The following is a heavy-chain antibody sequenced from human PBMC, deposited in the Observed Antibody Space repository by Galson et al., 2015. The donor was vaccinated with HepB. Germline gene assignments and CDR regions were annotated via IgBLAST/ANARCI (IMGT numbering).Heavy chain of an antibody. V-gene: IGHV2-70*01. CDR1: GFSLNTSGMC. CDR2: VNWDDDK. J-gene: IGHJ4*02. D-gene: IGHD1-7*01. CDR3: ARTPLYNWNYVTDY. Sequence: PALVKPTQTLTLTCTLSGFSLNTSGMCVSWNRQPPGKALEWLALVNWDDDKYYSTSLKTRLTISKDTSKNQVVLTMTNMDPVDTATYYCARTPLYNWNYVTDYWGQGTLVTVSP.